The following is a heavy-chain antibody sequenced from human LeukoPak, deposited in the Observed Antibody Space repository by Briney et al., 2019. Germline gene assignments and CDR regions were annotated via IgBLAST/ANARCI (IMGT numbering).Heavy chain of an antibody. D-gene: IGHD3-16*01. V-gene: IGHV4-59*01. CDR3: ARRGSWGEPRPFDY. CDR2: IYYTGST. CDR1: GGAITNYY. J-gene: IGHJ4*02. Sequence: SETLSLTCGVSGGAITNYYWNWIRQAPGKGLEWLGYIYYTGSTTYNPSVKSRITISLDTSKKQISLKLRSVTAADTGVYYGARRGSWGEPRPFDYWGQGSLVTVSS.